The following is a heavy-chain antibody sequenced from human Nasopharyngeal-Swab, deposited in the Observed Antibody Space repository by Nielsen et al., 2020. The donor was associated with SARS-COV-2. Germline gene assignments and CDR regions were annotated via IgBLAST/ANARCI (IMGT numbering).Heavy chain of an antibody. V-gene: IGHV3-48*03. J-gene: IGHJ4*02. CDR3: ARASVPAAIGVFGFDY. Sequence: WIRQPPGKGLEWVSYISSSGSTIYYADSVKGRFTISRDSAKNSLYLQMSSLRAEDTAVYYCARASVPAAIGVFGFDYWGQGTLVTVSS. D-gene: IGHD2-2*01. CDR2: ISSSGSTI.